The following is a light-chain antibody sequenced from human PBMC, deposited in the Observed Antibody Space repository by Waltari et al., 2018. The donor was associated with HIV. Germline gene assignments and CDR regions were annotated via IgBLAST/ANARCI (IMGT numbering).Light chain of an antibody. CDR3: QQTYTFVT. CDR1: QNISTY. J-gene: IGKJ4*01. CDR2: AAS. V-gene: IGKV1-39*01. Sequence: DIQMTPSPSSLSVYVGETVTITCRASQNISTYLNWYQQRPGKPPNLLIYAASTLQSWTPFRFSGSGSGTDFTLTIRNLLPEDFATYYCQQTYTFVTFGGGTKVEIK.